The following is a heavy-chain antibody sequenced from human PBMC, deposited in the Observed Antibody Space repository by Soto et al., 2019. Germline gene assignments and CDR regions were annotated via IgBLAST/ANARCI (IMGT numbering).Heavy chain of an antibody. CDR3: ARKTTVTTYFDY. J-gene: IGHJ4*02. Sequence: SETLSLTCAVSGSSISSSNWWVWIRQPPGKGLEWIGYIYYTGSTYYNPSLKSRVTMSVDTSKNQFSLKVTSVTAVDTAVYYCARKTTVTTYFDYWGLGTLVTVSS. D-gene: IGHD4-17*01. CDR1: GSSISSSNW. V-gene: IGHV4-28*01. CDR2: IYYTGST.